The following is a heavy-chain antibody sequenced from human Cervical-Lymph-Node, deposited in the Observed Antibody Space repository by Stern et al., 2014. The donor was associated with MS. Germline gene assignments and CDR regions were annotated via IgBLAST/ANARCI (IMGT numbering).Heavy chain of an antibody. CDR2: AWYDGSTA. V-gene: IGHV3-33*01. J-gene: IGHJ4*02. CDR3: ARGHIPYAYNSLFDY. CDR1: GFTFSSYG. D-gene: IGHD5-24*01. Sequence: QMQLVQSGGGVVQHGTSLRLSCAASGFTFSSYGMHWVRQAPGKGLEWVALAWYDGSTAYYTNSVKGRFTISRDNSKNTLSFHIHSLTAEDTAVYYCARGHIPYAYNSLFDYWGQGPLVPVSP.